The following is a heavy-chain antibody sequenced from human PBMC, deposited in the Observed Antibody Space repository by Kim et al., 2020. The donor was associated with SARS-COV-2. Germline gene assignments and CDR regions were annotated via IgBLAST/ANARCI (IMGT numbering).Heavy chain of an antibody. CDR2: INHSGST. CDR1: GGSFSGYY. CDR3: ARGGGGSGLQLMNWFDP. V-gene: IGHV4-34*01. Sequence: SETLSLTCAVYGGSFSGYYWSWIRQPPGKGLEWIGEINHSGSTNYNPSLKSRVTISVDTSKNQFSLKLSSVTAADTAVYYCARGGGGSGLQLMNWFDPWG. J-gene: IGHJ5*02. D-gene: IGHD2-15*01.